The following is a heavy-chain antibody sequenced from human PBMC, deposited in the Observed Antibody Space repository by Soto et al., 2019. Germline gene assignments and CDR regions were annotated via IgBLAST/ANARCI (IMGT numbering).Heavy chain of an antibody. CDR2: INPNSGGT. J-gene: IGHJ5*02. CDR3: ARDAYSSSWYKGFTQGVGSNWFDP. V-gene: IGHV1-2*04. Sequence: ASVKVSCKASGYTFTGYYMHWVRQAPGQGLEWMGWINPNSGGTNYAQKFQGWVTMTRDMSISTAYMELSRLRSDDTAVYYCARDAYSSSWYKGFTQGVGSNWFDPWGQGTLVTVSS. D-gene: IGHD6-13*01. CDR1: GYTFTGYY.